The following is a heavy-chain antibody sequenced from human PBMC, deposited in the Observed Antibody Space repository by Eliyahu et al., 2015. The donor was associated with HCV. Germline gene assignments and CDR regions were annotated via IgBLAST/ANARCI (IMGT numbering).Heavy chain of an antibody. J-gene: IGHJ5*02. D-gene: IGHD4-17*01. CDR3: ARDPVYGEHT. CDR2: XYSGGST. Sequence: EVQLVETGGGLXQPGGSLXLSCAXSGFTVSSSYMNWVRQAPGKGLEWVSLXYSGGSTCYADSVKGRFTISRDNSKNTLYLQMNSLRAEDTAVYYCARDPVYGEHTWGQGTLVTVSS. CDR1: GFTVSSSY. V-gene: IGHV3-53*02.